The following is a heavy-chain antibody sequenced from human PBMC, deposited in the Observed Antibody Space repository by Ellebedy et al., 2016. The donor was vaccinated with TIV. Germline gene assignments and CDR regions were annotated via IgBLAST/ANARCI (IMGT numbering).Heavy chain of an antibody. J-gene: IGHJ3*02. Sequence: MPGGSLRLSCTVSDGSISSSSYYWGWIRQPPGKGLEWIGHIYYSGSTYYNPSLKGLVTISVDTSKNQFSLTLTSVTAADTAVYYCASLEMATILDAFDTWGQGTKVTVSS. CDR2: IYYSGST. V-gene: IGHV4-39*01. CDR1: DGSISSSSYY. CDR3: ASLEMATILDAFDT. D-gene: IGHD5-24*01.